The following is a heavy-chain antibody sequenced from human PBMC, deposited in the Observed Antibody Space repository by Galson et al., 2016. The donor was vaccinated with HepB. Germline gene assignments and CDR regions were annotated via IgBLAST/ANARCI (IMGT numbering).Heavy chain of an antibody. CDR1: GGTFRSYG. J-gene: IGHJ3*01. Sequence: SVKVSCKDHGGTFRSYGLHWVREAPGQGLEWMGGIIPIFATANYAQKFQGRVTITADESTSTGYMELRSLTFEDTGIYYCAKMAGGAMGACDFWGQGTMVTVS. CDR2: IIPIFATA. V-gene: IGHV1-69*13. D-gene: IGHD5-18*01. CDR3: AKMAGGAMGACDF.